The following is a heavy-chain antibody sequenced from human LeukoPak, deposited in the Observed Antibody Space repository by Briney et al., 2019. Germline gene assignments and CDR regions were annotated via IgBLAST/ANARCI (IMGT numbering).Heavy chain of an antibody. CDR1: GFTFSSYS. V-gene: IGHV3-21*01. J-gene: IGHJ3*02. CDR2: ISSSSSYI. Sequence: GGSLRLSCAASGFTFSSYSMNWVRQAPGKGLEWVSSISSSSSYIYYADSVKGRFTISRDNAKNSLYLQMNSLRAEDTAVYYCARDIAQENDFWRGYYHQVHDAFDIWGQGTMVTVSS. CDR3: ARDIAQENDFWRGYYHQVHDAFDI. D-gene: IGHD3-3*01.